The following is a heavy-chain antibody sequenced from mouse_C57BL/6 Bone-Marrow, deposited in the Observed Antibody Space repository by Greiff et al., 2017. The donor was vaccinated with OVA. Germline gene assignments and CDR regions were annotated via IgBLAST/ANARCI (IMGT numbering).Heavy chain of an antibody. J-gene: IGHJ1*03. CDR1: GYTFTSYG. CDR2: IYPRSGNT. V-gene: IGHV1-81*01. CDR3: ASLYDSWYFDV. D-gene: IGHD2-3*01. Sequence: VQLKQSGAELARPGASVKLPCKASGYTFTSYGISWVKQRTGQGLEWIGEIYPRSGNTYYNEKFKGKATLTADKSSSTAYMELRSLTSEDSAVYFCASLYDSWYFDVWGTGTTVTVSS.